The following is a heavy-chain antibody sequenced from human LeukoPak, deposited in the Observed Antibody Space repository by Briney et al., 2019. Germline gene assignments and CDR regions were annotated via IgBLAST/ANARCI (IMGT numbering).Heavy chain of an antibody. Sequence: ASVKVSCKASGYTFTGYYMHWVRQAPGQGLEWMGRINPNSGGTNYAQKFQGRVTMTRDTSISTAYMELSRLRSDDTAVYYCARNYGPTGYYYYYMDVWGKGTTVTVSS. D-gene: IGHD4-17*01. CDR3: ARNYGPTGYYYYYMDV. V-gene: IGHV1-2*06. CDR2: INPNSGGT. CDR1: GYTFTGYY. J-gene: IGHJ6*03.